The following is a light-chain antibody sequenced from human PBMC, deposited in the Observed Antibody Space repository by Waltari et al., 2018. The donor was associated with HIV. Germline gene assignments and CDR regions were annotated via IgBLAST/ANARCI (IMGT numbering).Light chain of an antibody. Sequence: QSALTPPASVSGSPGQSVTISCPGTSSDVWSYNLVTWYQQHPGKAPKLIIYEVSKRPSGVSNRFSGSKSGSTASLTISGLQPEDEADYCCCSYASTTDTYVVFGGGTKLTVL. CDR3: CSYASTTDTYVV. V-gene: IGLV2-23*02. CDR1: SSDVWSYNL. J-gene: IGLJ2*01. CDR2: EVS.